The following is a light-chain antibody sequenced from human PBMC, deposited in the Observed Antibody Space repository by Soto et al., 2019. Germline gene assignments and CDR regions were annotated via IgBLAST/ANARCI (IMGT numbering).Light chain of an antibody. J-gene: IGKJ2*01. CDR2: GVS. CDR3: QQYSSYPHT. V-gene: IGKV1-16*01. CDR1: QGITTY. Sequence: DIQMTQSPSSLSASVGDRVTITCRASQGITTYLAWFQQKPGKAPKSLIYGVSNLQSGVPSRFSGGGSGRDFTLTISSLQPEDFATYYSQQYSSYPHTFGQGTKVEIK.